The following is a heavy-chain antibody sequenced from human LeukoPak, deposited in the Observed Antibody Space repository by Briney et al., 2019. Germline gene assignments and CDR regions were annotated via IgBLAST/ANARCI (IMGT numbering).Heavy chain of an antibody. CDR3: SRDLLMYYSGSGEST. V-gene: IGHV1-2*02. D-gene: IGHD3-10*01. Sequence: ASVKVSCKASGYTFTGYYMHWVRQAPGQGLEWVGWINPNSGGTNYAQKFQGRVTMTRDTSISTAYMELSSLRFDDTAMYYCSRDLLMYYSGSGESTWGQGTQVTVSS. CDR2: INPNSGGT. CDR1: GYTFTGYY. J-gene: IGHJ5*02.